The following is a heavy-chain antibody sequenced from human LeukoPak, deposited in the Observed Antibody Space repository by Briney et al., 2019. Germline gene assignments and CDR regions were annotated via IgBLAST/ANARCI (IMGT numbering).Heavy chain of an antibody. D-gene: IGHD2-8*01. V-gene: IGHV4-39*07. CDR1: GGSISSSSYY. J-gene: IGHJ6*02. CDR3: ARIGYCTNGVCPYGMDV. CDR2: IYYSGST. Sequence: SETLSLTCTVSGGSISSSSYYWGWIRQPPGKGLEWIGSIYYSGSTYYNPSLKSRVTMSVDTSKNQFSLKLSSVTAADTAVYYCARIGYCTNGVCPYGMDVWGQGTTVTVSS.